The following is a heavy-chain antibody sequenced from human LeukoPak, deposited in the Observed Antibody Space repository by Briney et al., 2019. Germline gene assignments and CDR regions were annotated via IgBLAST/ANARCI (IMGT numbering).Heavy chain of an antibody. CDR2: ISSRSGSI. CDR1: GVTFNIYS. V-gene: IGHV3-48*02. D-gene: IGHD3-22*01. J-gene: IGHJ4*02. CDR3: ARDEYYYDSSGYRQTSCYFDY. Sequence: GGSLRLSCAVSGVTFNIYSMSGVGQAPGKGREWVSHISSRSGSIYYADSVKGRFTISRDNAKNSLYLQMNSLRDEDTAVYYCARDEYYYDSSGYRQTSCYFDYWGQGTLVTVSS.